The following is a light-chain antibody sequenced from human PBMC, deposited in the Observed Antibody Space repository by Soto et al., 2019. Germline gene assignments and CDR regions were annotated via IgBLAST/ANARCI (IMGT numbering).Light chain of an antibody. CDR2: DAS. Sequence: EILLTQSPATLSLSPGEGATLSCKASQSVSSYLAWYQQNPGQAPRLLIYDASNRATGIPARFSGSGSGTDFTLTISSLEPEDFAVYYCQQRSNWPPTFGQGT. CDR3: QQRSNWPPT. J-gene: IGKJ1*01. CDR1: QSVSSY. V-gene: IGKV3-11*01.